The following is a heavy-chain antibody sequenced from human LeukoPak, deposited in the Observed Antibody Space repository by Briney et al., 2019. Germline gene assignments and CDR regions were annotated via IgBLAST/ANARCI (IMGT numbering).Heavy chain of an antibody. Sequence: GGSLRLSCAASGFTFSSYAMHWVRQAPGKGLEYVSAITSNGGKTYYGNSVKGRFTISRDNSKNTLYLQMGSLSIEDVAVYYCARGGATTLFDYWGQGTLVTVSS. CDR1: GFTFSSYA. D-gene: IGHD1-26*01. CDR3: ARGGATTLFDY. J-gene: IGHJ4*02. V-gene: IGHV3-64*01. CDR2: ITSNGGKT.